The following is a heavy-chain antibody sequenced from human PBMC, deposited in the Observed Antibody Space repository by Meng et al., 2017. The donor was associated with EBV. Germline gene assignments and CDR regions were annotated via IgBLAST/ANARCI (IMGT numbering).Heavy chain of an antibody. CDR1: GGSISSSSYY. D-gene: IGHD3-10*01. Sequence: QLQLQESGPGLVKPSATLSLTCTFSGGSISSSSYYWGWIRQPPGKGLEWIGSIYYSGSTYYNPSLKSRVTISVDTSKNQFSLKLSSVTAADTAVYYCARSSPVRFGELSNWGQGTLVTVSS. CDR3: ARSSPVRFGELSN. V-gene: IGHV4-39*07. CDR2: IYYSGST. J-gene: IGHJ4*02.